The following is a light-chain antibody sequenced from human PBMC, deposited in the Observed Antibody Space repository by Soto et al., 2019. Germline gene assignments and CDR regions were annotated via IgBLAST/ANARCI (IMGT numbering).Light chain of an antibody. V-gene: IGKV1-39*01. CDR1: QTISSY. CDR3: QQSDSTPIT. CDR2: AAS. J-gene: IGKJ4*01. Sequence: DIQMTQSPSSLSASVGDRVTITCRPSQTISSYLNWYQQKPGRAPKLLIYAASSLESGVPSRFSASGSGTHFTLTISSLQPEDFATYYCQQSDSTPITFGGGTKVEIK.